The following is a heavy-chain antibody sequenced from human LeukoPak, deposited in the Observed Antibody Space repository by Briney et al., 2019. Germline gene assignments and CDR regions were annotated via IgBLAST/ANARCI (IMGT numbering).Heavy chain of an antibody. CDR1: GFPFKGYW. V-gene: IGHV3-7*01. D-gene: IGHD3-10*01. CDR3: ARDGGELWPLDE. CDR2: IKPDGSET. Sequence: PGGSLRLSCVASGFPFKGYWMTWVRQSPGKGLDWVANIKPDGSETNYLDSVKGRFTISRDSARDSLFLEMNNLRVDDTAVYYCARDGGELWPLDEWGQGILVTVSS. J-gene: IGHJ4*02.